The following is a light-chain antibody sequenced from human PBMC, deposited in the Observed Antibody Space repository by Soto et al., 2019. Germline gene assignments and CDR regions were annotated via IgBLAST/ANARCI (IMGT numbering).Light chain of an antibody. V-gene: IGLV1-40*01. CDR1: SSNIGAGYD. CDR2: GNI. J-gene: IGLJ3*02. Sequence: QSVLTQPPSVSGAPGQRVTISCTGSSSNIGAGYDVHWYQQFPGTAPKLLIYGNINRPSGVPDRFSGSKSGTSASLAITGLQAEDEADYYCQSYDRSLSGSGVFGGGTKVTVL. CDR3: QSYDRSLSGSGV.